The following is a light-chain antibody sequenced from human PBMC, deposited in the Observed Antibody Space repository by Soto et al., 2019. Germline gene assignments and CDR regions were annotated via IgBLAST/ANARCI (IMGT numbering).Light chain of an antibody. CDR2: VGTGGIVG. V-gene: IGLV9-49*01. CDR1: SGYSNYK. Sequence: QLVLTQPPSASASLGASVTLTCTLSSGYSNYKVDWYQQRPGKGPRFVMRVGTGGIVGSKGDGIPDRFSVLGSGLNRYLTIKNIQEEDERDSRWGAAHGRGSTFGVVFGGGTKLPVL. CDR3: GAAHGRGSTFGVV. J-gene: IGLJ2*01.